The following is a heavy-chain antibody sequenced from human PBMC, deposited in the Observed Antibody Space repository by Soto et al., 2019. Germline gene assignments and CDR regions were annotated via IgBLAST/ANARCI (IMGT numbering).Heavy chain of an antibody. CDR3: AKASPLRYCSGGSCYYFDY. V-gene: IGHV3-23*01. Sequence: EVQLLESGGGLVQPGGSLRLSCAASGFTFSSYAMSWVRQAPGKGLEWVSAISGSGGSTYYADSVKGRFTISRDNSKNTLYLQMNSLRDEDTAVYYCAKASPLRYCSGGSCYYFDYWGQGTLVTVSS. D-gene: IGHD2-15*01. CDR2: ISGSGGST. J-gene: IGHJ4*02. CDR1: GFTFSSYA.